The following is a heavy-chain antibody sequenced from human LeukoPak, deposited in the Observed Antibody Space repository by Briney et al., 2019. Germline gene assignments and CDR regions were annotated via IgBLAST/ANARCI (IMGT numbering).Heavy chain of an antibody. CDR2: IHHSGST. V-gene: IGHV4-4*02. CDR1: GGSISSSNW. CDR3: ARGDSNFDY. D-gene: IGHD2-15*01. J-gene: IGHJ4*02. Sequence: SETLSLTCAVSGGSISSSNWWSWVRQPPGKGLEWIGEIHHSGSTNYNPSLKSRVTISLDTSKNQFSLKLSSVTAADTAVYYCARGDSNFDYWGQGTLVTVSS.